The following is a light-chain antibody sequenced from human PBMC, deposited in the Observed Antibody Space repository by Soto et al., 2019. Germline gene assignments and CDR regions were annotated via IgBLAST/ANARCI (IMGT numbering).Light chain of an antibody. V-gene: IGLV2-14*01. J-gene: IGLJ2*01. CDR1: SSDVGGYNY. CDR2: DVS. CDR3: SSYSSTLSVV. Sequence: QSVLTQPASVSGSPGQSITISCTGTSSDVGGYNYVSWYQRHPGKAPKLMIYDVSNRPPGVSNRFSGSKSGNTASLTISGLQAEDEADYYCSSYSSTLSVVFGGGTKLTVL.